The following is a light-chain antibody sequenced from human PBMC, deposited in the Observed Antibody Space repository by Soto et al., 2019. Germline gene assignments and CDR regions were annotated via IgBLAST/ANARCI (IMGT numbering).Light chain of an antibody. CDR1: QITDNH. CDR2: AAS. J-gene: IGKJ2*01. Sequence: DFEMTQSPSSLSASIGDRVTITCRASQITDNHLNWYQQKPGKAPKLLIYAASTLQSAVPSRFSGSGSGTDFTLTISSLQPEDFATYYCQQSYRTQYTFGQGTKLEIK. V-gene: IGKV1-39*01. CDR3: QQSYRTQYT.